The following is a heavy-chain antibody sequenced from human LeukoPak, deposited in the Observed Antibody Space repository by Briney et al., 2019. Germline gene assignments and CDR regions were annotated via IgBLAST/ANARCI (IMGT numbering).Heavy chain of an antibody. CDR1: GGSISSYY. D-gene: IGHD6-13*01. V-gene: IGHV4-4*07. Sequence: SETLSLTCTVSGGSISSYYWSWIRQPAGKGLEWIGRIYTSGSTNYNPSLKSRVTISVDTSKNQFSLKLSSVTAADTAVYYCAREVVAAAAYRGYYYYYMDVWGKGTTVTISS. CDR3: AREVVAAAAYRGYYYYYMDV. CDR2: IYTSGST. J-gene: IGHJ6*03.